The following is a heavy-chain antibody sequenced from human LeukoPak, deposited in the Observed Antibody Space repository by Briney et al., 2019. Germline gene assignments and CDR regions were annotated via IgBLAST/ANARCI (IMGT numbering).Heavy chain of an antibody. V-gene: IGHV3-66*01. CDR2: IYSGGST. Sequence: PGGSLRLSCAASGFTVSSNYMSWVRQAPGKGLEWVSVIYSGGSTYYADSVKGRFTISRDNSKNTLYLQMNSLRAEDTAVYYCAREVGYGTTALFDYWGQGTLVTVSS. CDR1: GFTVSSNY. CDR3: AREVGYGTTALFDY. J-gene: IGHJ4*02. D-gene: IGHD4-17*01.